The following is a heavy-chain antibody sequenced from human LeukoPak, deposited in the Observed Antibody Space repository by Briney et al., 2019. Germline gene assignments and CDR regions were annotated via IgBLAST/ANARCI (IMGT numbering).Heavy chain of an antibody. D-gene: IGHD3-22*01. CDR2: IKEDGSEK. CDR3: ARPSTHYDSSGYSNY. V-gene: IGHV3-7*01. Sequence: PGGSLRLSCVASGFTFSNYWMSWVRQAPGKGLEWVANIKEDGSEKYYVDSVKGRFTISRDNAKNSLYLQMNSLRAEDTAVYYCARPSTHYDSSGYSNYWGQGTLVTVSS. CDR1: GFTFSNYW. J-gene: IGHJ4*02.